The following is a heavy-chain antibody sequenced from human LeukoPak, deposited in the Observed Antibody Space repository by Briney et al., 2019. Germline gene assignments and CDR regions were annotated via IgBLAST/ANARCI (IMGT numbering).Heavy chain of an antibody. Sequence: GGSLRLSCAASRFTFSSYEMNWARQAPGKGLECVSYISGSGIKHYADSVKGRFTISRDNAKNSLYLQMNSLRVEDTAVYYCAREDTGVAFDIWGQGTTVTV. V-gene: IGHV3-48*03. CDR3: AREDTGVAFDI. CDR1: RFTFSSYE. CDR2: ISGSGIK. J-gene: IGHJ3*02. D-gene: IGHD2-8*01.